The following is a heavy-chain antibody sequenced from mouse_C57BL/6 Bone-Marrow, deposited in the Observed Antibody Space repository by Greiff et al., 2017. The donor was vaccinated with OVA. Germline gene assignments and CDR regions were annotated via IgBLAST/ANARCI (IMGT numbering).Heavy chain of an antibody. CDR3: ARQLRSAWFAY. CDR1: GYTFTSYW. D-gene: IGHD3-2*02. CDR2: IDPSDSYT. Sequence: VQLQQPGAELVKPGASVKLSCKASGYTFTSYWMQWVKQRPGQGLEWIGEIDPSDSYTNYNQKFKGKATLTVDTSSSTAYMQLSSLTSEDSAVYYCARQLRSAWFAYWGQGTLVTVSA. V-gene: IGHV1-50*01. J-gene: IGHJ3*01.